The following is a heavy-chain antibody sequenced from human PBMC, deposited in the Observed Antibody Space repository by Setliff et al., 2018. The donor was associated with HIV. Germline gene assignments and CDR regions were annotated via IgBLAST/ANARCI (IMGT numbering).Heavy chain of an antibody. CDR3: ARQGGATPEP. Sequence: SETLSLTCTVSGGSISSSSYYWGWIRQPPGKGLEWIGSIYYSGGTYYNPSLKSRVTISVDTSKNQFSLKLSSVTAADTAVYYCARQGGATPEPWGQGTLVTVSS. J-gene: IGHJ4*02. CDR1: GGSISSSSYY. D-gene: IGHD1-26*01. CDR2: IYYSGGT. V-gene: IGHV4-39*01.